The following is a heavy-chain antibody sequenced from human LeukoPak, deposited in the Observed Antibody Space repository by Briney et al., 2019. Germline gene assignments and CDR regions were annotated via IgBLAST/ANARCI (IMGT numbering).Heavy chain of an antibody. CDR1: GYTFTGYY. D-gene: IGHD3-22*01. V-gene: IGHV1-2*02. Sequence: ASVKVSCKASGYTFTGYYMHGVRQAPGQGLEWMGWINPNSGGTNYAQKFQGRVTMTRDTSISTAYMELSRLRSDDTAVYYCAREGYYNSSGHTNWFDPWGQGTLVTVSS. J-gene: IGHJ5*02. CDR3: AREGYYNSSGHTNWFDP. CDR2: INPNSGGT.